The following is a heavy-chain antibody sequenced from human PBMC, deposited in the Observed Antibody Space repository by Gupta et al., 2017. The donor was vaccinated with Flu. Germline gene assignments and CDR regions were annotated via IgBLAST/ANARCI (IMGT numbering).Heavy chain of an antibody. CDR1: GFTFSNYA. J-gene: IGHJ4*02. CDR2: ISSSGGNT. V-gene: IGHV3-23*01. CDR3: ATHHDSSGYLVYFDY. Sequence: EVQLLESGGGLVQPGGSLRLSCAASGFTFSNYALSWVRQAPGKGLEWVSAISSSGGNTHYADSVKGRFTISRDNSRNTLYLQINSLRAEDTAVYYCATHHDSSGYLVYFDYWGQGTLVTVSS. D-gene: IGHD3-22*01.